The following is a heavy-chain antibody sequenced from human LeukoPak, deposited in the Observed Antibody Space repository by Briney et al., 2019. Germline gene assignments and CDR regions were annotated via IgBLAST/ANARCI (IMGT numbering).Heavy chain of an antibody. CDR1: GFTFSSYA. CDR2: ISSSRSYI. Sequence: GGSLRLSXAASGFTFSSYAMSWVRQAPGKGVEWVSFISSSRSYIYYADSVKGRFTISRDNAKNSLYLQMNSLRAEDTAVYYCARDIKRGIVGATYFDYWGQGTLVTVSS. J-gene: IGHJ4*02. D-gene: IGHD1-26*01. V-gene: IGHV3-21*01. CDR3: ARDIKRGIVGATYFDY.